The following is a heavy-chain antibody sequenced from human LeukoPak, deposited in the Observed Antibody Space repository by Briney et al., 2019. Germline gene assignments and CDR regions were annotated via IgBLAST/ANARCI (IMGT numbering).Heavy chain of an antibody. CDR2: ISGSGGST. CDR3: AKAKKGSSGWYFDY. D-gene: IGHD6-19*01. J-gene: IGHJ4*02. CDR1: GFTFGSYA. Sequence: PGGSLRLSCAASGFTFGSYAMSWVRQAPGKGLEWVSTISGSGGSTYYADSVRGRFTISTDNTKNTLYLQMNSLSAEDTAVYYCAKAKKGSSGWYFDYWGQGTLVTVSS. V-gene: IGHV3-23*01.